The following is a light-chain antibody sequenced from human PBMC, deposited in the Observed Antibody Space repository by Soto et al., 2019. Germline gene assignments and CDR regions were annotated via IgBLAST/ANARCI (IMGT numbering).Light chain of an antibody. CDR3: AAWDDSLSGEL. CDR2: SND. CDR1: IFNIASHP. J-gene: IGLJ3*02. V-gene: IGLV1-47*02. Sequence: QSVLVQPPSASGTPGQKVTIFCSGTIFNIASHPVNWYQRLPGTAPKLLIHSNDQRPSGVPDRFSGSKSGTSASLALSGLRSEDEADYYCAAWDDSLSGELFGGGTKVTVL.